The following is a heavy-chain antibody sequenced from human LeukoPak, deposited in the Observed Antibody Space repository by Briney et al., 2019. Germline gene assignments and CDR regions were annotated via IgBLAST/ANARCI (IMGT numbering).Heavy chain of an antibody. J-gene: IGHJ4*02. D-gene: IGHD3-22*01. CDR1: GFTVSSNY. CDR3: ARYDSSGTDY. V-gene: IGHV3-66*01. CDR2: IYSGGST. Sequence: GGSLRLSCTASGFTVSSNYMSWVRQAPGKGLEWISVIYSGGSTFYADSVKGRFTISRDNSKNTLYLQMNSLRAEDTAVYYCARYDSSGTDYWGQGTLVTVSS.